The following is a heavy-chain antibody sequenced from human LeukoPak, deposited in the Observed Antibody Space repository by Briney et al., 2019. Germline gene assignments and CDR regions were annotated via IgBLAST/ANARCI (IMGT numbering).Heavy chain of an antibody. V-gene: IGHV4-38-2*02. J-gene: IGHJ5*02. CDR2: IYHSGST. D-gene: IGHD1-7*01. Sequence: PSETLSLTCTVSGYSISSGYYWGWIRQPPGKGLEWIGSIYHSGSTYYNPSLKSRVTISVDTSKNRFSLKLSSVTAADAAVYYCARNKTGTPLNWFDPWGQGTLVTVSS. CDR3: ARNKTGTPLNWFDP. CDR1: GYSISSGYY.